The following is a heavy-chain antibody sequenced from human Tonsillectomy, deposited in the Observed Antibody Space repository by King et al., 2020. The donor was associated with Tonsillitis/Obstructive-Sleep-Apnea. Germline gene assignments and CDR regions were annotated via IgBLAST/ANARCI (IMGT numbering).Heavy chain of an antibody. CDR3: ASGGTREAAAGTYYYYGMDF. CDR2: MNSDGSST. D-gene: IGHD6-13*01. CDR1: GFTFRSYW. Sequence: VQLVESGGGLVQPGGSLRLSCAASGFTFRSYWMNWVRQAPGKGLVWVSRMNSDGSSTNYADSVKGRFTISRDNAKNTLYLQMNSLRAEDTAVYFCASGGTREAAAGTYYYYGMDFWGQGTTVTVSS. J-gene: IGHJ6*01. V-gene: IGHV3-74*01.